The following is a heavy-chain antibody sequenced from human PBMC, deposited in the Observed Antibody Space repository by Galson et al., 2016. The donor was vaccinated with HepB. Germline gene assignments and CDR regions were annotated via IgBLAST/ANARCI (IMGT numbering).Heavy chain of an antibody. D-gene: IGHD2-2*01. Sequence: SETLSLTCAVYGGSLSNYYWSWIRQPPGKGLQWIGEVNHSGSTNYNPSLKSRVSMSVDTSENQFSLNVASVTAADTAVYYCARGPRNSVFLPAARLNRFFDPWGQGTLVTVSS. CDR2: VNHSGST. CDR3: ARGPRNSVFLPAARLNRFFDP. J-gene: IGHJ5*02. CDR1: GGSLSNYY. V-gene: IGHV4-34*01.